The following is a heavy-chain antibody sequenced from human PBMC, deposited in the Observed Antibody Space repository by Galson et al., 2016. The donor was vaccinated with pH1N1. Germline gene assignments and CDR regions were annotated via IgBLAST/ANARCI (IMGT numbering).Heavy chain of an antibody. CDR1: GGSISSGRYF. D-gene: IGHD3-16*01. Sequence: TLSLTCHVPGGSISSGRYFWSWIRQPAGKGLEWVGRIDIHGRAAYSLSLNSRVTMSLVTSKNQVSLTLSSVAAAYTAVYFWATGGGIQMGYYYYGLDVWGQGITVTVSS. CDR2: IDIHGRA. J-gene: IGHJ6*02. CDR3: ATGGGIQMGYYYYGLDV. V-gene: IGHV4-61*02.